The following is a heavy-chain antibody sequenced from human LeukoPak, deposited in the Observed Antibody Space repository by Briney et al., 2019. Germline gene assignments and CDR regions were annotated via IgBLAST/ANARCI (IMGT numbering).Heavy chain of an antibody. CDR1: GGSISSSNW. D-gene: IGHD3-3*01. CDR2: IYHSGST. V-gene: IGHV4-4*02. CDR3: ARGPYYDFWSGYQNWFDP. Sequence: SGTLSLTCAVSGGSISSSNWWSWVRQPPGKGLEWIGEIYHSGSTNYNPSLKSRVTISVDKSKNQFSLKLSSVTAADTAVYYCARGPYYDFWSGYQNWFDPWGQGTLVTVSS. J-gene: IGHJ5*02.